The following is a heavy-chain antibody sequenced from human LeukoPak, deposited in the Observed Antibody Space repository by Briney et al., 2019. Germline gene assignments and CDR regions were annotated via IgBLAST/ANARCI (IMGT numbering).Heavy chain of an antibody. CDR2: ISHTGIA. D-gene: IGHD3-3*01. CDR3: TGHAIFFFDY. Sequence: TSETLSLTCAVYGGSFSGYHWSWIRQSPGKGLEWIGEISHTGIASYNPSLKSRVAISVDASKNQFSLRMASVTAADRAVYDSTGHAIFFFDYWGRGTLVTVSS. J-gene: IGHJ4*02. CDR1: GGSFSGYH. V-gene: IGHV4-34*01.